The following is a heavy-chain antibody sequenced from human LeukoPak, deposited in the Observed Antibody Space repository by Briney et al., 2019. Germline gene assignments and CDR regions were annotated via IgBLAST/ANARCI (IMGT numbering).Heavy chain of an antibody. CDR2: ISAYNGNT. CDR1: GYTFTSYG. V-gene: IGHV1-18*04. J-gene: IGHJ6*04. Sequence: SVKVSCKASGYTFTSYGISWVRQAPGQGLEWMGWISAYNGNTNYAQKLQGRVTMTTDTSTSTAYMELRSLRSDDTAVYYCARDRYCSSTSCYYYYGMDVWGKGTTVTVSS. CDR3: ARDRYCSSTSCYYYYGMDV. D-gene: IGHD2-2*01.